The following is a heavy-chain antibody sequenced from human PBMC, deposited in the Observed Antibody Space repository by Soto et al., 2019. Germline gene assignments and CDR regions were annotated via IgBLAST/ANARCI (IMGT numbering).Heavy chain of an antibody. CDR3: ARSSFYDSSGYYYNGPLDY. CDR2: IIPIFGTA. V-gene: IGHV1-69*13. Sequence: EASVKVSCKASGGTFSSYAISWVRQAPGQGLEWMGGIIPIFGTANYAQKFQGRVTITADESTSTAYMELSSLRSEDTAVYYCARSSFYDSSGYYYNGPLDYWGQGTLVTVSS. CDR1: GGTFSSYA. D-gene: IGHD3-22*01. J-gene: IGHJ4*02.